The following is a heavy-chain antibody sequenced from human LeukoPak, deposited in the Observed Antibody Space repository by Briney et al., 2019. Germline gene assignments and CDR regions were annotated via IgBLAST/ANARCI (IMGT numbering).Heavy chain of an antibody. D-gene: IGHD3-22*01. J-gene: IGHJ3*02. V-gene: IGHV1-69*05. CDR3: ARWDGDYYDSSGYYYQQTNAFVI. Sequence: ASVKVSYKASGGTFSSYVINWLRQAPGQGLEWMGGIIPLFGTTKYAKSFQGGVTITTDGPTNTAYLELTSLRSEDTAMYYCARWDGDYYDSSGYYYQQTNAFVIWGQGTMVAVSS. CDR2: IIPLFGTT. CDR1: GGTFSSYV.